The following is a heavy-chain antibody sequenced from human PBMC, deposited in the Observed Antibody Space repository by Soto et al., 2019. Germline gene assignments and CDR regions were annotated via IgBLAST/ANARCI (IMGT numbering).Heavy chain of an antibody. Sequence: GGSLRLSCAASGFTFSTYGMHWVRQAPGKGLEWVALISYDGSNRNSADSVKGRFTISRDNSKNTLYLQMNGLRVEDTAVYYCAKDEVRTPSLYAMDVWGQGTTVTVSS. CDR3: AKDEVRTPSLYAMDV. CDR2: ISYDGSNR. D-gene: IGHD3-10*01. J-gene: IGHJ6*02. CDR1: GFTFSTYG. V-gene: IGHV3-30*18.